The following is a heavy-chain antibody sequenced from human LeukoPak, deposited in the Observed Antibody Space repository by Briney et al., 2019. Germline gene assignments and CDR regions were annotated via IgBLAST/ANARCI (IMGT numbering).Heavy chain of an antibody. CDR1: GGSISSYY. CDR3: ARDAYNYGGRTHPYYFDY. D-gene: IGHD5-18*01. CDR2: IYTSGST. Sequence: PSETLSLTCTVSGGSISSYYWSWIRQPAGKGLEWIGRIYTSGSTNYNPSLKSRVTMSVDTSKNQFSLKLSSVTAADTAVYYCARDAYNYGGRTHPYYFDYWAQGTLVAVSS. J-gene: IGHJ4*02. V-gene: IGHV4-4*07.